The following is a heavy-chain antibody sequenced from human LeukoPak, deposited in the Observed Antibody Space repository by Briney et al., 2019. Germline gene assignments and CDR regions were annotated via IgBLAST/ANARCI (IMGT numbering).Heavy chain of an antibody. CDR2: IYHSGST. Sequence: SQTLSLTCTVSGGSISSGGYYWSWIRQPPGKGLEWIGYIYHSGSTYYNPSLKSRVTISVDRSKNQFSLKLSSVTAADTAVYYCARQVVRGVRWPSVGWFDLWGQGTLVTVSS. CDR3: ARQVVRGVRWPSVGWFDL. V-gene: IGHV4-30-2*01. D-gene: IGHD3-10*01. CDR1: GGSISSGGYY. J-gene: IGHJ5*02.